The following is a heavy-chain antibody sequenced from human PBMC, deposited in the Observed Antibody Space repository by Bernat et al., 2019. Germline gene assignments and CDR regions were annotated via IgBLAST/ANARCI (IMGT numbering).Heavy chain of an antibody. D-gene: IGHD6-13*01. J-gene: IGHJ6*03. CDR1: GGTFSSYA. CDR3: VRATRVQPHPYYSYHLDV. V-gene: IGHV1-69*01. Sequence: QVQLVQSGAEVKKPGSSVKVSCKASGGTFSSYAISWVRQAPGQGLEWMGGIIPIFGTANYAQKFQGRVTINADESTSTAYMELSSLRSEDTAVYYFVRATRVQPHPYYSYHLDVWGKGPTVTV. CDR2: IIPIFGTA.